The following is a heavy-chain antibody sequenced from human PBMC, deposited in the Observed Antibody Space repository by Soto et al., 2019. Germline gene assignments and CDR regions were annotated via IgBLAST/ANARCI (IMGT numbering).Heavy chain of an antibody. CDR3: ARPPEQLVSLGPYTSDY. CDR1: GGSFTSYW. V-gene: IGHV5-51*01. D-gene: IGHD6-13*01. J-gene: IGHJ4*02. CDR2: IYPGDSDT. Sequence: GESLKISCQGSGGSFTSYWIGWVRQMPGKGLEWMGIIYPGDSDTRYSPSFQGQVTISADKSISTAYLQWSSLKASDTAMYYCARPPEQLVSLGPYTSDYWGQGTLVTVSS.